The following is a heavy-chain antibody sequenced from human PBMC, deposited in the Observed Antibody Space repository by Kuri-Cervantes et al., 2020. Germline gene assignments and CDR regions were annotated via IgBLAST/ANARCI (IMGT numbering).Heavy chain of an antibody. CDR1: GFTFDDYG. J-gene: IGHJ4*02. Sequence: GESLKISCAASGFTFDDYGLNWVRQAPGKGLEWVSGINWNGGSTGYADSVKGRFIISGDKSTNTVFLQMNSLRPEDTAVYYCARDLIPGPPDYFDYWGQGTLVTVSS. V-gene: IGHV3-20*04. D-gene: IGHD2-2*01. CDR3: ARDLIPGPPDYFDY. CDR2: INWNGGST.